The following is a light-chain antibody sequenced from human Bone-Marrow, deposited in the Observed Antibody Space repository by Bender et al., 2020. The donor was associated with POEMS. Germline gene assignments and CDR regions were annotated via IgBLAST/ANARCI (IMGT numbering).Light chain of an antibody. J-gene: IGLJ3*02. Sequence: QSVLTRPPSASGTPGQSVTISCSGSSSNIGTNPVNWYQQLPGTAPKLLIYINNQRPSGVPDRFSGSKSGTSASLAISGLQSEDEADYYCAAWEDSLNGWVFGGGTKLTVL. CDR3: AAWEDSLNGWV. V-gene: IGLV1-44*01. CDR2: INN. CDR1: SSNIGTNP.